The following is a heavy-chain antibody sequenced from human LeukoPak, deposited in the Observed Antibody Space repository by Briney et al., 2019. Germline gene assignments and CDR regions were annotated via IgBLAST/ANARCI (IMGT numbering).Heavy chain of an antibody. J-gene: IGHJ5*02. CDR3: ARGSSSWYETGPRNWFDP. D-gene: IGHD6-13*01. CDR1: GGSFSGYY. V-gene: IGHV4-34*01. CDR2: INHSGST. Sequence: SETLSLTCAVYGGSFSGYYWSWIRQPPGKGLEWIGEINHSGSTNYNPSLKSRVTISVDTSKNQFSLKLSSVTAADTAVYYCARGSSSWYETGPRNWFDPWGQGTLVTVSS.